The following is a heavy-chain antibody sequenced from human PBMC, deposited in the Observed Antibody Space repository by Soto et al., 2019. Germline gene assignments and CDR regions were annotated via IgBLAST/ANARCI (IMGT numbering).Heavy chain of an antibody. CDR1: GFSLSNARMG. CDR2: IFSNDEK. Sequence: QVTLKESGPVLVKPTETLTLTCTVSGFSLSNARMGVSWIRQPPGKALEWLAHIFSNDEKSYSTSLKSRLTISKDTSKSQVVLTMTNMDPVDTATYYCARIDTYYDFWSGYKDYFDYWGQGTLVTVSS. CDR3: ARIDTYYDFWSGYKDYFDY. D-gene: IGHD3-3*01. J-gene: IGHJ4*02. V-gene: IGHV2-26*01.